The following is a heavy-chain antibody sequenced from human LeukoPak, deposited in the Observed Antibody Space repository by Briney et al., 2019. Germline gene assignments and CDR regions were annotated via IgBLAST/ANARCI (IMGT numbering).Heavy chain of an antibody. CDR2: INHSGTT. D-gene: IGHD3/OR15-3a*01. V-gene: IGHV4-34*01. CDR1: SELFIGYY. CDR3: TIHPDLDSPRRKYHFDF. J-gene: IGHJ4*02. Sequence: PSEALSLTCAVYSELFIGYYWSWIRQPPGRGLEWVGEINHSGTTNYNPSLKSRVTISIDTSKNQFSLKLTSVTAADTAVYYCTIHPDLDSPRRKYHFDFWGQGTLVTVSS.